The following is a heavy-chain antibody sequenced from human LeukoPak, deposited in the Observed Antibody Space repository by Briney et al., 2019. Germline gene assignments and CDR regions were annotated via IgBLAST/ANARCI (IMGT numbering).Heavy chain of an antibody. D-gene: IGHD2-2*01. Sequence: ASVKVSCKASGYTFTSYGIIWVRQAHGQGLEWIGWISAYNGNTNYAQKLQGRVTMTTDTSTSTAYMELRSLRSDDTAVYYCARWSSTSPLGAFDIWGQGTMVTVSS. V-gene: IGHV1-18*01. CDR2: ISAYNGNT. CDR3: ARWSSTSPLGAFDI. J-gene: IGHJ3*02. CDR1: GYTFTSYG.